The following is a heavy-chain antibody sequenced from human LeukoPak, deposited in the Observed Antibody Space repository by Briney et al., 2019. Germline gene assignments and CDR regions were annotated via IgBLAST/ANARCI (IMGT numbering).Heavy chain of an antibody. CDR2: INHSGST. J-gene: IGHJ5*02. D-gene: IGHD2-2*01. CDR1: GGSFSGYY. V-gene: IGHV4-34*01. CDR3: ARGRDIVVVRVWFDP. Sequence: PSETLSLTCAVYGGSFSGYYWSWIRQPPGKGLEWIGEINHSGSTNYNPSLKRRVTISVDTSKNQFSLKLSSVTAADTAVYYCARGRDIVVVRVWFDPWGQGTLVTVSS.